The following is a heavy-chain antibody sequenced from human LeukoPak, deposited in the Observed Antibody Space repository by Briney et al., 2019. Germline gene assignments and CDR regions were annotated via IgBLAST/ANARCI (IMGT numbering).Heavy chain of an antibody. J-gene: IGHJ4*02. CDR1: GGSFSGYY. V-gene: IGHV4-34*01. Sequence: SETLSLTCAVYGGSFSGYYRSWIRQPPGKGLEWIGEINHSGSTNYNPSLKSRVTISVDTSKNQFSLKLSSVTAADTAVYYCAREQAYYDSSGYGYWGQGTLVTVSS. D-gene: IGHD3-22*01. CDR3: AREQAYYDSSGYGY. CDR2: INHSGST.